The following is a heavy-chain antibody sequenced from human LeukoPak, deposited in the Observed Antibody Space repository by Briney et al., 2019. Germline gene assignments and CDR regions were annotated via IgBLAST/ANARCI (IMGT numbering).Heavy chain of an antibody. CDR2: IKSKGNSHAT. V-gene: IGHV3-73*01. CDR1: GFTFSGSA. D-gene: IGHD2-2*02. CDR3: ARQSGAAIPFVY. Sequence: GGSLRLSCEASGFTFSGSAMHWVRQASGKGLEWLGHIKSKGNSHATAYAASLTGRFTISRDDSKNTAYLQTNNLETEDTAMYYCARQSGAAIPFVYWGQGTLVTVSS. J-gene: IGHJ4*02.